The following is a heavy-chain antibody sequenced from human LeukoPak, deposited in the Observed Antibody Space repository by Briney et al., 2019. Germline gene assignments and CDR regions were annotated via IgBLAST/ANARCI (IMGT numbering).Heavy chain of an antibody. CDR1: GFTFSSLG. CDR3: AKDHVSRVATPDY. J-gene: IGHJ4*02. CDR2: IRYDGTNK. Sequence: GGSLRLSCAASGFTFSSLGMHWVRQAPGKGLEWVAFIRYDGTNKYYADSVKGRFTISRDNSKNTLYLQMNSLRPEDTAVYYRAKDHVSRVATPDYWGQGTLVTVSS. D-gene: IGHD5-12*01. V-gene: IGHV3-30*02.